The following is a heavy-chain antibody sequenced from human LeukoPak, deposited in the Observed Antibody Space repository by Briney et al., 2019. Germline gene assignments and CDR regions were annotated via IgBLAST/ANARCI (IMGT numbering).Heavy chain of an antibody. CDR2: IYYSGST. D-gene: IGHD3-16*01. J-gene: IGHJ4*02. CDR3: ARALTFGGVIAY. Sequence: SQTLSLTCTVSGGSISSGDYYWNWIRQPPGKGLEWIGYIYYSGSTYYNPSLKSRVTISVDTSKNQFSLKLSSVTAADTAVYYCARALTFGGVIAYWGQGTLVTVSS. CDR1: GGSISSGDYY. V-gene: IGHV4-30-4*01.